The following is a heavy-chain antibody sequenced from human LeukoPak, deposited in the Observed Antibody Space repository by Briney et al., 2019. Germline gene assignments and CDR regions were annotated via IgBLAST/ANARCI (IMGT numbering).Heavy chain of an antibody. V-gene: IGHV4-61*02. CDR3: ARDGQWLVSPPGSY. CDR2: IYTSGST. Sequence: PSQTLSLTCTVSGGSISSGSYYWSWIRQPAGKGLEWIGRIYTSGSTNYNPSLRSRVTISVDTSKNQFSLKLSSVTAADTAVYYCARDGQWLVSPPGSYWGQGTLVTVSS. J-gene: IGHJ4*02. CDR1: GGSISSGSYY. D-gene: IGHD6-19*01.